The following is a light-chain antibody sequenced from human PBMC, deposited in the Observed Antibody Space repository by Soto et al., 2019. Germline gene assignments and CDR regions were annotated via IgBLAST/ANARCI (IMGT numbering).Light chain of an antibody. CDR1: QNINTW. Sequence: TQSPSTLSASVGDTVTITCRASQNINTWLAWYQQKPGQAPRLLIYGASSRATGIPDRFSGSGSGTDFTITISRLEPEDFAVYYCQQYGSSRTFGGGTKVDIK. CDR2: GAS. J-gene: IGKJ4*01. CDR3: QQYGSSRT. V-gene: IGKV3-20*01.